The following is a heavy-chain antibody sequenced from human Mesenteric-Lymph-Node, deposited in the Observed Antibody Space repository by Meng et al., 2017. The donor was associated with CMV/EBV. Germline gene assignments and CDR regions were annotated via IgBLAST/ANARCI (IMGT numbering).Heavy chain of an antibody. CDR2: IYNSGSST. CDR3: AANLVWF. D-gene: IGHD3-10*01. V-gene: IGHV3-23*05. J-gene: IGHJ3*01. Sequence: GRSLRPSCAASGFTFSNYALSWVRQAPGRGLEWVSTIYNSGSSTYYADSVKGRFTISRDNSKNTLYLQMTSLRAEDTATYYCAANLVWFGGQGTMVTVSS. CDR1: GFTFSNYA.